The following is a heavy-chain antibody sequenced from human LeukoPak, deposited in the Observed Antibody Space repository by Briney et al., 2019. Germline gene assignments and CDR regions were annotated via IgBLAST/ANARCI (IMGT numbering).Heavy chain of an antibody. Sequence: SETLSLTCTVSGGSISSSSYYWGWIRQPPGKGLEWIGSIYYSGSTYYNPSLKSRITISVDTSKNQFSLKLSSMTAADTAVYYCARMVYDTSGYYPSFDYWGQGTLVTVSS. CDR3: ARMVYDTSGYYPSFDY. CDR2: IYYSGST. J-gene: IGHJ4*02. CDR1: GGSISSSSYY. D-gene: IGHD3-22*01. V-gene: IGHV4-39*01.